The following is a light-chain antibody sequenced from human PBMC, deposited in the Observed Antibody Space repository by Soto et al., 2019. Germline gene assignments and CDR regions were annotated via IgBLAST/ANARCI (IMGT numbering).Light chain of an antibody. CDR2: SAS. Sequence: DIQLTQSPSSRSASVGDGVTITCRARRTLVSYLNWYQQKPGKPPKLLIYSASTLQSGVPSRFIGSGSGTDFTLTISSLQPEDVATYYCQKCKVAPFTVGGGGKVDI. CDR3: QKCKVAPFT. V-gene: IGKV1-39*01. J-gene: IGKJ4*01. CDR1: RTLVSY.